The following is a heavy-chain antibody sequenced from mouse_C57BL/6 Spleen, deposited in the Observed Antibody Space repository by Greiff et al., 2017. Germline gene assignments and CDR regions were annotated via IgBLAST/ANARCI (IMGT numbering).Heavy chain of an antibody. V-gene: IGHV5-16*01. CDR3: ARETGTGVFDY. D-gene: IGHD4-1*01. CDR1: GFTFSDYY. CDR2: INYDGSST. Sequence: EVMLVESEGGLVQPGSSMKLSCTASGFTFSDYYMAWVRQVPEKGLEWVANINYDGSSTYYLDSLKSRFIISRDNAKNILYLQMSSLKSEDTATYYCARETGTGVFDYWGQGTTLTVSS. J-gene: IGHJ2*01.